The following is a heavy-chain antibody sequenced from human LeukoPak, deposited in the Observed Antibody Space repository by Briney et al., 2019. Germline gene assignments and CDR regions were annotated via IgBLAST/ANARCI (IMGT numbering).Heavy chain of an antibody. CDR2: IKQDGSAK. D-gene: IGHD5-12*01. J-gene: IGHJ5*02. CDR3: ATGVATISDH. V-gene: IGHV3-7*01. Sequence: GGSLRLSCAASGFTFSSFWMSWFRQAPGKGLEWVAHIKQDGSAKHYVDSVRGRCTISRDNARNSVFLQMNSLRAEDTAVYYCATGVATISDHWGQGTLVTVSS. CDR1: GFTFSSFW.